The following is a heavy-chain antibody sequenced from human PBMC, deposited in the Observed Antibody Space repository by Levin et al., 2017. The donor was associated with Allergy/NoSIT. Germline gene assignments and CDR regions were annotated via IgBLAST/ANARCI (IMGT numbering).Heavy chain of an antibody. CDR3: AGYDYGDYDAFDI. Sequence: GESLKISCAASGFTFSSYSMNWVRQAPGKGLEWVSYISSSSSTIYYADSVKGRFTISRDNAKNSLYLQMNSLRAEDTAVYYCAGYDYGDYDAFDIWGQGTMVTVSS. J-gene: IGHJ3*02. CDR1: GFTFSSYS. V-gene: IGHV3-48*01. CDR2: ISSSSSTI. D-gene: IGHD4-17*01.